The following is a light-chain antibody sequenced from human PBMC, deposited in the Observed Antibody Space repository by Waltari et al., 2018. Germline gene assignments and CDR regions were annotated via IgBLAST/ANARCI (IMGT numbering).Light chain of an antibody. Sequence: QLVLTQSPSASAYLGASVKLTRTLSSGHSSNVIARHQQQTEKGHRFLLKVNSVGSQSKGDKIPYRFSGSSSGAEHYLTISSVQSEDEADYSCQTGGHGTWVCGGGTKLTVL. V-gene: IGLV4-69*01. CDR1: SGHSSNV. J-gene: IGLJ3*02. CDR3: QTGGHGTWV. CDR2: VNSVGSQ.